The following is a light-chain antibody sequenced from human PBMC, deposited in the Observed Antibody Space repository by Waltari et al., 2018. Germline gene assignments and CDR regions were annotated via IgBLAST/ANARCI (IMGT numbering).Light chain of an antibody. V-gene: IGKV4-1*01. CDR1: QSVLYSTNTESY. CDR3: QQYYSTWT. Sequence: DIVMTQSPDSLAESLGERATINCKSSQSVLYSTNTESYVAWYQQKPGQPPKLLIYWTSTRESGVPDRFSGSGSGTDFTLTISNLQAEDVAVYYCQQYYSTWTFGQGTKVEIK. CDR2: WTS. J-gene: IGKJ1*01.